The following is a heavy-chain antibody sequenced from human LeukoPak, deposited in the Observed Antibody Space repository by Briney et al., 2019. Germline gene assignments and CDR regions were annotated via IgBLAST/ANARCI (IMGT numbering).Heavy chain of an antibody. CDR1: GGSISSGGYY. Sequence: SETLSLTCTVSGGSISSGGYYWSWIRQHPGKGLEWIGYIYYSGSTYYNPSLKSRVTISVDTSKNQFSLKLSSATAADTAVYYCARDHRASGMDVWGQGTTVTVSS. D-gene: IGHD3-10*01. CDR2: IYYSGST. J-gene: IGHJ6*02. CDR3: ARDHRASGMDV. V-gene: IGHV4-31*03.